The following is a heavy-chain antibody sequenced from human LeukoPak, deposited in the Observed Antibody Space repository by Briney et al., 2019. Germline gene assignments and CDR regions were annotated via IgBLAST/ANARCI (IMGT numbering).Heavy chain of an antibody. J-gene: IGHJ4*02. CDR2: IRGSDGKT. V-gene: IGHV3-23*01. CDR1: GFTFSSYA. Sequence: PGGSLRLSCAASGFTFSSYAMNWVRQAPGKGLEWVSRIRGSDGKTFYEDSVKGRLTISRDNSKNTLYLQMNSLRAEDTALYYCAKKGCSTSGCPAYFDYWGQGTLVTVSS. CDR3: AKKGCSTSGCPAYFDY. D-gene: IGHD2-2*01.